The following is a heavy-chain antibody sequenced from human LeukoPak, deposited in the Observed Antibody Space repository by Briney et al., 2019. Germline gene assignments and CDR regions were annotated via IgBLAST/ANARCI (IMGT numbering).Heavy chain of an antibody. V-gene: IGHV4-59*01. CDR1: GDPMSNYY. D-gene: IGHD6-19*01. CDR3: ARRHRSGWYDY. Sequence: SETLSLTCTVSGDPMSNYYWSWIRQPPGKGLEWIGYIYYSGSTNYNPSLKSRVTISVDTSKNQFSLKLSSVTAADTAVYYCARRHRSGWYDYWGQGTLVTVSS. CDR2: IYYSGST. J-gene: IGHJ4*02.